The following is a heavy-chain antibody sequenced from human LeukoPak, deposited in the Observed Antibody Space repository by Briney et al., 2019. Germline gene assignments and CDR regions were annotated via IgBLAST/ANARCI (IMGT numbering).Heavy chain of an antibody. D-gene: IGHD6-13*01. CDR2: IWYDGSNK. J-gene: IGHJ6*04. V-gene: IGHV3-33*01. CDR3: ARSLSSSWYVYYDMDV. Sequence: GGSLRLSCAASGYTFSSYGMHWVRQAPGKGLEWGAVIWYDGSNKYYADSLKGRFTISRDNSKNTLYQQLNSLRAEDTAVYYCARSLSSSWYVYYDMDVWGKGTTV. CDR1: GYTFSSYG.